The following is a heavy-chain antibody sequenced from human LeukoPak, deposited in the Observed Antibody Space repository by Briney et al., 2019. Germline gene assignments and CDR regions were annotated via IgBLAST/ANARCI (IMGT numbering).Heavy chain of an antibody. V-gene: IGHV1-18*01. Sequence: ASVKVSCKASGYTFTSYAFTWVRQAPGQGLEWMAWINAYNGDTNYAQKFQGRVTLTTDTSTSTAYMELRSLRSDDTAVYYCARDGSGVWFDYWGQGTLVTVSS. CDR2: INAYNGDT. CDR3: ARDGSGVWFDY. J-gene: IGHJ4*02. D-gene: IGHD3-10*01. CDR1: GYTFTSYA.